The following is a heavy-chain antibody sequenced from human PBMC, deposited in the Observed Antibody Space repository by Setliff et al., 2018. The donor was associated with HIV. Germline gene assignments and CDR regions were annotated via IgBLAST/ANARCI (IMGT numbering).Heavy chain of an antibody. Sequence: WASVKVSCKTSGDSFSNYAITWVRQAPGQGLEWMGGIVPKFGTPNYAERFQGRVTITADESTSTAYMELRNLRSDDSAVYYCARDGGGGWKGAITMIAHRVSCPKYWGQGTLVTVSS. J-gene: IGHJ4*02. CDR1: GDSFSNYA. V-gene: IGHV1-69*13. D-gene: IGHD3-22*01. CDR3: ARDGGGGWKGAITMIAHRVSCPKY. CDR2: IVPKFGTP.